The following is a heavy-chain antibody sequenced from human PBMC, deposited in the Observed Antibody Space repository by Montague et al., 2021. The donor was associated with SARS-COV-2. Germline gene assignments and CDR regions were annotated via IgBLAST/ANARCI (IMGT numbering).Heavy chain of an antibody. Sequence: SETLSLTCTVSGYSISSGYYWGWIRQPPGKGLEWIGSIYHSGSTYYNPSLKSRVTISVDTSKNQFFLKLSSVTAADTAVYYCAVNSNYYYYNGMDVWGQGTTVTVSS. CDR2: IYHSGST. V-gene: IGHV4-38-2*02. D-gene: IGHD4-11*01. J-gene: IGHJ6*02. CDR3: AVNSNYYYYNGMDV. CDR1: GYSISSGYY.